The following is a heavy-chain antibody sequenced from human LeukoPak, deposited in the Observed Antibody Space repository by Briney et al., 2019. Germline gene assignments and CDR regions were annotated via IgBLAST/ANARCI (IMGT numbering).Heavy chain of an antibody. CDR2: IYHSVST. CDR1: GYSISSGYY. J-gene: IGHJ2*01. Sequence: SETLSLTCAVSGYSISSGYYWGWIRQPPGKGLEWIGSIYHSVSTYYNPSLKSRCTISVDTSKNQFSLKLSSVTAADTAVYYCARETTVTTRAARKDWYFDLWGRGTLVTVSS. D-gene: IGHD4-11*01. V-gene: IGHV4-38-2*02. CDR3: ARETTVTTRAARKDWYFDL.